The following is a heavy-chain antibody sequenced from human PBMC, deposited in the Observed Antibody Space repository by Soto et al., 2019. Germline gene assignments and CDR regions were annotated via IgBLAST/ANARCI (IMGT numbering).Heavy chain of an antibody. CDR1: GFSFSSYD. CDR3: AKPDLAYCGGDCHYDY. Sequence: EVQLLESGGGLVQPGGSLRLSCAASGFSFSSYDMSWVRQAPGKGLEWVSAYSGSGDTTYYADSVKGRFTISRDNSKNTLYLQMNSLRVEDTATYYCAKPDLAYCGGDCHYDYWGQGTLVTVSS. J-gene: IGHJ4*02. CDR2: YSGSGDTT. V-gene: IGHV3-23*01. D-gene: IGHD2-21*02.